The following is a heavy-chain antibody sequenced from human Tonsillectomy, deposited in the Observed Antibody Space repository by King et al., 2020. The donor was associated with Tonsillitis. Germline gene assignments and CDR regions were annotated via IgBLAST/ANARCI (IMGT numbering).Heavy chain of an antibody. CDR3: AILHVGPDYHGSGGYYNEADL. J-gene: IGHJ4*02. Sequence: VQLQESGPGLVKPSETLSLTCTVSGGSISSYYWSWIRQPPGKGLEWIGYIYYSGSANYNPSLKSRVTISVHTSKNQFSLKLTSVTAAGTAVYYCAILHVGPDYHGSGGYYNEADLWGQGTLVTVSS. V-gene: IGHV4-59*08. D-gene: IGHD3-10*01. CDR1: GGSISSYY. CDR2: IYYSGSA.